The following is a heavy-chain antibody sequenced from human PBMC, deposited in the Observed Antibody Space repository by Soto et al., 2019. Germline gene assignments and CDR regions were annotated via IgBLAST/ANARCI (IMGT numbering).Heavy chain of an antibody. Sequence: SETLSLTCTVSGGSISSGDYYWSWIRQPPGKGLEWIGYIYYSGSTIYNPSLKSRVTISVDTSKNQFSLKLSSVTAADTAVYYCARAEDILTGYNYGGLDYWGQGTLVTVSS. J-gene: IGHJ4*02. V-gene: IGHV4-61*08. CDR3: ARAEDILTGYNYGGLDY. CDR2: IYYSGST. CDR1: GGSISSGDYY. D-gene: IGHD3-9*01.